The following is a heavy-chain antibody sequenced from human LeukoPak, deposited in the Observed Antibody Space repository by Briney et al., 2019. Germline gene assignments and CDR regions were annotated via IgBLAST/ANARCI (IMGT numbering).Heavy chain of an antibody. CDR3: ARRIYTYYYDSSGYYFDY. CDR2: INHSGST. V-gene: IGHV4-34*01. J-gene: IGHJ4*02. D-gene: IGHD3-22*01. CDR1: GGSLSGFH. Sequence: PSETLSLTCAVYGGSLSGFHWSWIRQPPGKGLEWIGEINHSGSTNYNPSLKSRVTISVDTSKNQFSLKLSSVTAADTAVYYCARRIYTYYYDSSGYYFDYWGQGTLVTVSS.